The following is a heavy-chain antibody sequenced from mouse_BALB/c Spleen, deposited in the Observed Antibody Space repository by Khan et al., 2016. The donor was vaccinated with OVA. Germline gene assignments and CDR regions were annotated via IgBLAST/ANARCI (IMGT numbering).Heavy chain of an antibody. Sequence: VQLQESGAELARPGASVKLSCKASGYTFTSYTIHWIKQRLGQGLEWIGYINPSSGYTNYNQKFKDKATLTADKSSTTAYMQLSSLTSDDSSVYYCARDGAYYMNYGWFAYWGQGTLVTVSA. CDR3: ARDGAYYMNYGWFAY. V-gene: IGHV1-4*01. J-gene: IGHJ3*01. CDR1: GYTFTSYT. CDR2: INPSSGYT. D-gene: IGHD2-5*01.